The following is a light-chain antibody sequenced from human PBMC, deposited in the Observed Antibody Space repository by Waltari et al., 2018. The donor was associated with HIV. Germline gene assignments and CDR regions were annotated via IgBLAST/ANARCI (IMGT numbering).Light chain of an antibody. Sequence: QSALTQPASVSGSPGQSITISCTGTSSDVGSYNLVSWYQQHPGKAPKLMIPEVNKRPSGFSNRFSGSKSGNTASLTISGLQAEDEADYYCSSYATAGTYVLFGGGTKLTVL. CDR2: EVN. V-gene: IGLV2-23*02. J-gene: IGLJ2*01. CDR1: SSDVGSYNL. CDR3: SSYATAGTYVL.